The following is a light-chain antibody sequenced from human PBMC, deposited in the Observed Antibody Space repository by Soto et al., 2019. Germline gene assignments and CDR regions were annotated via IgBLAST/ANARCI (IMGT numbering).Light chain of an antibody. CDR1: TNDVGDYNY. CDR3: ISYTGSRASYV. CDR2: XXX. V-gene: IGLV2-14*03. J-gene: IGLJ1*01. Sequence: QSVLTQPASVSGSPGQSITISCTGTTNDVGDYNYVAWYQQHSVKVPRLIICXXXXXXXXXXXXXXVSXSGSTASLSISGLQAEDEADYYCISYTGSRASYVFGTGTKVTVL.